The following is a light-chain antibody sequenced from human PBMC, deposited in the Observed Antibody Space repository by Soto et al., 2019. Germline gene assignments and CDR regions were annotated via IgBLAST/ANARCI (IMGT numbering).Light chain of an antibody. CDR3: QQYAAATTS. CDR2: GPS. CDR1: QSVNSIY. Sequence: EIVLTQSRATVSWSQLESATLSCRPSQSVNSIYSXWFQQKPAPAPRLLIYGPSSRATGIPDRLSGSGSATDFTLTIDRLEPEDFAVYSCQQYAAATTSVGPGTKVDI. V-gene: IGKV3-20*01. J-gene: IGKJ3*01.